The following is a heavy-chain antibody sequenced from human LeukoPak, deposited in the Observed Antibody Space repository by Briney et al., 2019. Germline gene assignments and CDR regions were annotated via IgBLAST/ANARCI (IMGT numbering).Heavy chain of an antibody. CDR1: GYTFTSYD. CDR2: MSPNNGNT. Sequence: GASVKVSCKASGYTFTSYDINWVRQATGQGLEWMGWMSPNNGNTGYAQKFQGRVTITRNTSISTAYMELSSLRSEDTAMYYCARGLGEGATNWFDPWGQGTLVTVSS. CDR3: ARGLGEGATNWFDP. V-gene: IGHV1-8*01. D-gene: IGHD1-26*01. J-gene: IGHJ5*02.